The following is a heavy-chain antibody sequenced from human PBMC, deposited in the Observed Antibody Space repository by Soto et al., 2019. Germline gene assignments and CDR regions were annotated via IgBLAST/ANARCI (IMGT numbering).Heavy chain of an antibody. CDR3: ANSYGISWYGDF. Sequence: QVQLVQSGAEVKKPGSSVKVSCKASGDTSNNYPVTWVRQAPGQGLEWMGGIIPRSGTANYAQKFEGRVTLTADQSTSTAYMELRSLRPEDTAVYYCANSYGISWYGDFWGQGTQVTVSS. J-gene: IGHJ4*02. CDR1: GDTSNNYP. V-gene: IGHV1-69*01. CDR2: IIPRSGTA. D-gene: IGHD6-13*01.